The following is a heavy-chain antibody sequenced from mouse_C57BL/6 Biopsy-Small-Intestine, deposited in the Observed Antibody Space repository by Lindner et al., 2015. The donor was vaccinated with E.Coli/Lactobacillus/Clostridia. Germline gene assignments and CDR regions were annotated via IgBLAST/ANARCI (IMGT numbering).Heavy chain of an antibody. CDR1: GYIFSTYG. CDR2: INVYKGHT. V-gene: IGHV1-81*01. Sequence: SVKVSCKASGYIFSTYGISWVRQATGQGLEWVGWINVYKGHTNYAQKFQGRVTMTTDTSTRTTYMELTNLRSDDTAVYYCARDLRPVTTMTSGGNSFDFWGQGTMVTVSS. CDR3: ARDLRPVTTMTSGGNSFDF. D-gene: IGHD1-1*02. J-gene: IGHJ3*01.